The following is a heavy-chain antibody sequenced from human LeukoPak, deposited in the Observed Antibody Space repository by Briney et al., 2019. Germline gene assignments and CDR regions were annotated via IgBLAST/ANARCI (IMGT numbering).Heavy chain of an antibody. Sequence: GGSLRLSCAASGFTFNNCAMNWVRQAPGKGLEWVSSISGGGETTYYAGSAKGRFTISRDNSQNTLYLQMNSLRAEDTAVYYCARDYADYVGYFFFDYWGQGTLVTVSS. CDR2: ISGGGETT. V-gene: IGHV3-23*01. J-gene: IGHJ4*02. CDR1: GFTFNNCA. D-gene: IGHD4-17*01. CDR3: ARDYADYVGYFFFDY.